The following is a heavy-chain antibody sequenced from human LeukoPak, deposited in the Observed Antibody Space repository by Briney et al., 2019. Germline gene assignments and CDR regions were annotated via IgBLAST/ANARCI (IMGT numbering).Heavy chain of an antibody. CDR3: ARGTRYDFWSGYSGHDY. CDR2: IYYSGST. CDR1: GGSISSGGYY. V-gene: IGHV4-39*01. J-gene: IGHJ4*02. Sequence: SETLSLTCTVSGGSISSGGYYWSWIRQHPGKGLEWIGYIYYSGSTYYNPSLKSRVTISVDTSKNQFSLKLSSLTAADTAVYYCARGTRYDFWSGYSGHDYWGQGTLVTVSS. D-gene: IGHD3-3*01.